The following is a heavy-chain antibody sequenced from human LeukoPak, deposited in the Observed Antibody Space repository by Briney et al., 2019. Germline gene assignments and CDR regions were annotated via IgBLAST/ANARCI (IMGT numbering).Heavy chain of an antibody. CDR2: IRDSGGST. Sequence: PGGSLRLSCAASGFTFSNYAMSWVRQAPGKGLEWVSTIRDSGGSTYYADSVKGRFTISRDNSKNTLYLQMNSLKTEDTAVYYCTTAQGGWTDYWGQGTLVTVSS. CDR3: TTAQGGWTDY. CDR1: GFTFSNYA. D-gene: IGHD6-19*01. J-gene: IGHJ4*02. V-gene: IGHV3-23*01.